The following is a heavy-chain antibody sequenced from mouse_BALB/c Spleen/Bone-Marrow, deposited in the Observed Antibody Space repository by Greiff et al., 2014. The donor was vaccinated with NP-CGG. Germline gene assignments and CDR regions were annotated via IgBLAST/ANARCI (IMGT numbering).Heavy chain of an antibody. V-gene: IGHV4-1*02. CDR3: ARLDCYGYLNY. Sequence: EVQLQQSGGGLVQPGGSLKLSCAASGFDFSRYWMSWVRQAPGKGLEWIGEINPESRTINYSPSLKDKFIISRDNAKNTLYLRLNKVRSEDTALYYCARLDCYGYLNYWGQGTTLTVSS. D-gene: IGHD1-1*01. CDR2: INPESRTI. J-gene: IGHJ2*01. CDR1: GFDFSRYW.